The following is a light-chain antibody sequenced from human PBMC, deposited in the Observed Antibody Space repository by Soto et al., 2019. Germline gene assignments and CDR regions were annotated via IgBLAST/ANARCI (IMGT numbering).Light chain of an antibody. J-gene: IGLJ1*01. CDR1: SRDVGGQNY. CDR3: CSHAGNNHYV. Sequence: QSALAQPPSASGSPGQSVAISCTGTSRDVGGQNYVSWFQQYPGKAPKLLIYAVSNRPSGVPYRFSGSKSGNTASLTISGLRDEYEADYYGCSHAGNNHYVFGTGTKVTVL. CDR2: AVS. V-gene: IGLV2-8*01.